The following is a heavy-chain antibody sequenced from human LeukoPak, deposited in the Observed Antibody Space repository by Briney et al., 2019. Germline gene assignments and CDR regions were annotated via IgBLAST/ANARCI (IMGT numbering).Heavy chain of an antibody. CDR1: GGTFSSYA. CDR2: IIPILGIA. D-gene: IGHD2-21*01. V-gene: IGHV1-69*04. Sequence: SVKVSCKASGGTFSSYAISWVRQTPGQGLEWMGRIIPILGIANYAQKFQGRVTITADKSTSTAYMELSSLRSEDTAVYYCARFRLAAGASDIWGQGTMVTVSS. J-gene: IGHJ3*02. CDR3: ARFRLAAGASDI.